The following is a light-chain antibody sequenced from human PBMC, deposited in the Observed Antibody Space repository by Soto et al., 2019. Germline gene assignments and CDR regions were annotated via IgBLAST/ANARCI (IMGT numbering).Light chain of an antibody. CDR3: SSYTSSSTY. V-gene: IGLV2-14*01. J-gene: IGLJ1*01. Sequence: QSALTQPASVSGSPGQSITISCPGTRSDVGGYNYVSWYQQHPGKAPNLMIYEVSNRPSGVSNRFSGSKSGNTASLTISGLQAEDEADYYCSSYTSSSTYFGTGTQLTVL. CDR2: EVS. CDR1: RSDVGGYNY.